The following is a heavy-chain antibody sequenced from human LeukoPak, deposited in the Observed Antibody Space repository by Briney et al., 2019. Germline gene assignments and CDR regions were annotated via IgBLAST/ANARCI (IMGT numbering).Heavy chain of an antibody. V-gene: IGHV3-23*01. J-gene: IGHJ6*03. Sequence: GGSLRLSCAASGFTFNNYAMSWVRQAPGKGLEWVSGISGSGFDTYYADSVKGRFTISRDNSKNTLYLQMNSLRAEDTAVYYCAKRAYYYYMDVWDKGTTLTVSS. CDR3: AKRAYYYYMDV. CDR2: ISGSGFDT. CDR1: GFTFNNYA.